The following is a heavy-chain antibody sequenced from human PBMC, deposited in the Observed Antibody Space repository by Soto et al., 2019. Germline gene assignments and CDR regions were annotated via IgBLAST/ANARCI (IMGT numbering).Heavy chain of an antibody. D-gene: IGHD6-19*01. V-gene: IGHV3-23*01. J-gene: IGHJ5*02. Sequence: GGSLRLSCAASGFTFSSYAMSWVRQAPGKGLEWVSAISGSGGSTYYADSVKGRFTISRDNSKNTLYLQMNSLRAEDTAVYYCAKDTIPYSSGPNWFDPWGQGTLVTVSS. CDR2: ISGSGGST. CDR1: GFTFSSYA. CDR3: AKDTIPYSSGPNWFDP.